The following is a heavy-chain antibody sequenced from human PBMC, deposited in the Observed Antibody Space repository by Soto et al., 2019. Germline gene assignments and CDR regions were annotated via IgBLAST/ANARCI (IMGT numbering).Heavy chain of an antibody. CDR2: IYYSGST. D-gene: IGHD1-26*01. Sequence: QVQLQESGPGLVKPSQTLSLTCTVSGGSISSGGYYWSWIRQHPGKGLEWIGYIYYSGSTYYTPSLKSRVTISVDTSKDQFSLKLSSVTAADTAVYYCARGATHIGPDYWGQGTLVTVSS. V-gene: IGHV4-31*03. CDR1: GGSISSGGYY. J-gene: IGHJ4*02. CDR3: ARGATHIGPDY.